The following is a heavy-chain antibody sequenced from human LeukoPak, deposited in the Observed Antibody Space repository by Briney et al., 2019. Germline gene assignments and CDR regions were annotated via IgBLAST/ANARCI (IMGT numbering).Heavy chain of an antibody. Sequence: ASVKVSCKASGYTFTSYDINWVRQATGQGLEWMGWMNPNSGNTGYGQKFQGRVTITRNTSISTAYMELSSLRSEDTAVYYCARGERDDYSKNFDYWGQGTLVTVSS. V-gene: IGHV1-8*03. D-gene: IGHD4-11*01. CDR1: GYTFTSYD. CDR3: ARGERDDYSKNFDY. CDR2: MNPNSGNT. J-gene: IGHJ4*02.